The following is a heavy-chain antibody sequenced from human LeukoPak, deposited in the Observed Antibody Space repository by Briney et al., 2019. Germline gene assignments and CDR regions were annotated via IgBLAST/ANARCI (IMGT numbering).Heavy chain of an antibody. D-gene: IGHD5-12*01. CDR2: ISSNGGST. CDR1: GFTFSSST. J-gene: IGHJ4*02. CDR3: VKSINWVNFDY. Sequence: GGSLRLSCSASGFTFSSSTMHWVRQAPGKGLEYVSTISSNGGSTYYSDSVKGRFTISRDNSKNTLYLQMSSLRAEDTAVYYCVKSINWVNFDYWGRGTLVTVSS. V-gene: IGHV3-64D*09.